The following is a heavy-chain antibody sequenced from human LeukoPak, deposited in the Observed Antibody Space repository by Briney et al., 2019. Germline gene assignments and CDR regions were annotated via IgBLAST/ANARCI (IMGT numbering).Heavy chain of an antibody. CDR1: GFTFSSCG. D-gene: IGHD3-22*01. CDR2: ISASGYNT. V-gene: IGHV3-23*01. J-gene: IGHJ6*03. Sequence: GGSLRLSCAASGFTFSSCGMSWVRQAPGKGLEWVSTISASGYNTYYADSVQGRFTISRDNSKDTLYLQMNSLRVEDTAVYYCAKGAEEGVVITSVYYYYMDVWGKGTTVTISS. CDR3: AKGAEEGVVITSVYYYYMDV.